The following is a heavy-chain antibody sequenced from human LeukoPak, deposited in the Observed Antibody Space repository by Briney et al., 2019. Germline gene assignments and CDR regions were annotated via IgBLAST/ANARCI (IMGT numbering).Heavy chain of an antibody. J-gene: IGHJ4*02. CDR3: ARRSIIAVFDY. CDR1: GGTFSSYA. Sequence: SVKVSCEASGGTFSSYAISWVRQAPGQGLEWMGGIIPIFGTANYAQKFQGRVTMTRNTSISTAYMGLSSLRSEDTAVYYCARRSIIAVFDYWGQGTLVTVSS. CDR2: IIPIFGTA. V-gene: IGHV1-69*05. D-gene: IGHD6-19*01.